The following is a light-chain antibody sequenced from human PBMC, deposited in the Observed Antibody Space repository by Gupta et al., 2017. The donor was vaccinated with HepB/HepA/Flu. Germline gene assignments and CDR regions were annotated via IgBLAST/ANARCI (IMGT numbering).Light chain of an antibody. V-gene: IGKV1-8*01. CDR3: QQYFSYPPSFT. CDR1: QDIRSS. J-gene: IGKJ3*01. Sequence: AIRMTQSPSSFSASIGDSVTIACRASQDIRSSLAWYQQKPGEAPKVVIYGASTLHSGVPSRFSGSGSGTDFTLTIDNLQSDDFATYYCQQYFSYPPSFTFGPGTKVD. CDR2: GAS.